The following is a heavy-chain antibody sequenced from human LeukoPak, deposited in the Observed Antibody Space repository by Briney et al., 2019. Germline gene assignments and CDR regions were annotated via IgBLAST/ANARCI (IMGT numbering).Heavy chain of an antibody. CDR1: GGSISSGGYY. CDR2: IYYSGST. D-gene: IGHD2-2*01. V-gene: IGHV4-31*03. J-gene: IGHJ5*02. CDR3: ARGPVVVPAAMRVRWFDP. Sequence: PSETLSLTCTVSGGSISSGGYYWSWIRQHPGKGLEWIGYIYYSGSTNYNPSLKSRVTISVDTSKNQFSLKLSSVTAADTAVYYCARGPVVVPAAMRVRWFDPWGQGTLVTVS.